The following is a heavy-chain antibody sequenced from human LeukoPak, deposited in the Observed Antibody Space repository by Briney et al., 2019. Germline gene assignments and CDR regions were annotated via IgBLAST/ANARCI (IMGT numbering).Heavy chain of an antibody. CDR1: GGTFSSYA. Sequence: SVKVSCKASGGTFSSYAISWVRQAPGQGLEWMGRIIPIFGIANYAQKFQGRVTITADRSTSTAYMELSSLRSEDTAVYYCAREGYYDSSGYYPPAYYFDYWGQGTLVTVSS. V-gene: IGHV1-69*04. CDR2: IIPIFGIA. J-gene: IGHJ4*02. CDR3: AREGYYDSSGYYPPAYYFDY. D-gene: IGHD3-22*01.